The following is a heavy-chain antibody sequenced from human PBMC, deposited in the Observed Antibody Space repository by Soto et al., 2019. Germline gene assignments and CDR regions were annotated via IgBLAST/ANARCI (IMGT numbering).Heavy chain of an antibody. D-gene: IGHD5-12*01. CDR2: IIPIFGIA. V-gene: IGHV1-69*04. CDR3: ASLRPSGYGAFDI. CDR1: GYTFTSYG. J-gene: IGHJ3*02. Sequence: SVKVSCKASGYTFTSYGISWVRQAPGQGLEWMGRIIPIFGIANYAQKFQGRVTITADKSTSTAYMELSSLRSEDTAVYYCASLRPSGYGAFDIWGQGTMVTVSS.